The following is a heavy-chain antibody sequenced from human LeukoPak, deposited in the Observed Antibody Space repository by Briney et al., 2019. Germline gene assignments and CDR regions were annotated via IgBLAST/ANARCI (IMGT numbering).Heavy chain of an antibody. CDR1: GGSFSGYY. CDR2: INHSGST. Sequence: SETLSLTCAAYGGSFSGYYWSWIRQPPGKGLEWIGEINHSGSTNYNPSLKSRVTISVDTSKNQSSLKLSSVTAADTAVYYCASLRIVSSGYQVDYWGQGTLVTVSS. V-gene: IGHV4-34*01. CDR3: ASLRIVSSGYQVDY. J-gene: IGHJ4*02. D-gene: IGHD3-22*01.